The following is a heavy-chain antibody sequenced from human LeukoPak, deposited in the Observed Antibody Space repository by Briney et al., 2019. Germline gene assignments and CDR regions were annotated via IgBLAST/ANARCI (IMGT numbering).Heavy chain of an antibody. J-gene: IGHJ4*02. Sequence: PGGSLRLSCAASGFTFNDYYMSWIRQAPGKGLEWVSYISSGGSTIYYADSVKGRFTISRDNAKNSLYLQMNSLRAEDTAVYYCAREVWEVATYGKVMVYFDYWGQGTLVTVSS. CDR2: ISSGGSTI. V-gene: IGHV3-11*04. CDR3: AREVWEVATYGKVMVYFDY. CDR1: GFTFNDYY. D-gene: IGHD3-16*01.